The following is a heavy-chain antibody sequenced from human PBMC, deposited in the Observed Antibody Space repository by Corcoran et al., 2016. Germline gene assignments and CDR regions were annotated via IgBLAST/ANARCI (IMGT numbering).Heavy chain of an antibody. D-gene: IGHD3-3*01. CDR3: ARGTLLRFVEWLSSPGYYYGMDV. V-gene: IGHV1-18*01. J-gene: IGHJ6*02. CDR1: GYTFTSYD. CDR2: ISAYNGNT. Sequence: QVQLVQSGAEVKKPGASVKVSCKASGYTFTSYDISWVRQAPGQGLEWMGWISAYNGNTNYAQKLQGRVTMTTDTSTSTAYMELRSLRSDDTAVYYCARGTLLRFVEWLSSPGYYYGMDVWGQGTTVTVSS.